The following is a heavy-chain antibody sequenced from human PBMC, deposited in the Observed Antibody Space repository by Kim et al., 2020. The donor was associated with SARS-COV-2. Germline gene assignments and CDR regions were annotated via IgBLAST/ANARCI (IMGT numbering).Heavy chain of an antibody. V-gene: IGHV4-34*01. D-gene: IGHD4-17*01. CDR2: INHSGST. CDR1: GGSFSGYY. J-gene: IGHJ4*02. CDR3: ARGSWLYGDFRYYFDY. Sequence: SETLSLTCAVYGGSFSGYYWSWIRQPPGKGLEWIGEINHSGSTNYNPSLKSRVTISVDTSKNQFSLKLSSVTAADTAVYYCARGSWLYGDFRYYFDYWGQGTLVTVSS.